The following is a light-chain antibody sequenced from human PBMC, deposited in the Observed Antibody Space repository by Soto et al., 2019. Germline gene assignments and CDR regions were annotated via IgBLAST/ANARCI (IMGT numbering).Light chain of an antibody. CDR1: QSVSKY. CDR2: DAS. J-gene: IGKJ4*01. Sequence: EIVLTQSPATLSLSPGERATLSCRASQSVSKYLAWYQQKPGQAPRLLIYDASNRATGIPARFSGSGSGTDFTLTISSLEPEDFAVDYCHQRTNWPLTFGGGTKVEIK. V-gene: IGKV3-11*01. CDR3: HQRTNWPLT.